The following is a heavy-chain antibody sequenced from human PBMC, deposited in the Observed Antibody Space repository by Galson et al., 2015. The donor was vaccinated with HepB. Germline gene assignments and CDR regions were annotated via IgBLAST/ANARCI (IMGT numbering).Heavy chain of an antibody. CDR1: GFTFSSYS. Sequence: SLRLSCAASGFTFSSYSMNWVRQAPGKGLEWVSSISSSSSYIYYADSVKGRFTISRDNAKNSLYLQMNSQRAEDTAVYYCAARQFLDSGYDDDAFDIWGQGAMVTVSS. CDR2: ISSSSSYI. D-gene: IGHD5-12*01. V-gene: IGHV3-21*01. CDR3: AARQFLDSGYDDDAFDI. J-gene: IGHJ3*02.